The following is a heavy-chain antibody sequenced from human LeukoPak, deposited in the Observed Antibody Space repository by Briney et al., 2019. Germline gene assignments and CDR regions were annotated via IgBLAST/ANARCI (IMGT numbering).Heavy chain of an antibody. CDR1: DSSITSTYY. Sequence: SETLSLICTVSDSSITSTYYWAWLRQPPGKGLEWVATVFRLQTVRTFNNPSLESRVTLSLDPSQSRFSLNLTSVTAADTALYFCARVLHAPYLIDSWGQGTLVTVSS. J-gene: IGHJ4*02. CDR2: VFRLQTVRT. D-gene: IGHD2-8*01. V-gene: IGHV4-38-2*02. CDR3: ARVLHAPYLIDS.